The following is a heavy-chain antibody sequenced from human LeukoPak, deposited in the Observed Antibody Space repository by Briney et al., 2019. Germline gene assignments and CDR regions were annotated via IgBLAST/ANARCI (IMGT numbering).Heavy chain of an antibody. CDR1: GGSISSYY. V-gene: IGHV4-59*01. J-gene: IGHJ4*02. Sequence: SETLSLTCTVSGGSISSYYWSWIRQPPGQGLEWIGYIYYSGSTNYNPSLKSRVTISVDTSKNQFSLKLSSVTAADTAVYYCARGRGAVAALDYWGQGTLVTVSS. CDR3: ARGRGAVAALDY. CDR2: IYYSGST. D-gene: IGHD6-19*01.